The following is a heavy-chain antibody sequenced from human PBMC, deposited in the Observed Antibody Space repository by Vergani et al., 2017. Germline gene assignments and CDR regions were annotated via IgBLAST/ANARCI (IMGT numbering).Heavy chain of an antibody. CDR3: AWIATVTTFYYYYGMDV. CDR1: GGSFSGYY. Sequence: QVQLQQWGAGLLKPSETLSLTFAVHGGSFSGYYCSWIRQPPGTGLEWVGEINHSGSTNYNPSLKSRVTISVDTSKNQYSLKLSSVTAADTAVYYCAWIATVTTFYYYYGMDVWGQGTTVTVSS. CDR2: INHSGST. J-gene: IGHJ6*02. V-gene: IGHV4-34*01. D-gene: IGHD4-17*01.